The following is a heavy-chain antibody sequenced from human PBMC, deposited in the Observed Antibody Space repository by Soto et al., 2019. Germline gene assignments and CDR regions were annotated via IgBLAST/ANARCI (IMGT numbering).Heavy chain of an antibody. CDR3: AKGGLDLALTDY. CDR2: ISYDGGNK. J-gene: IGHJ4*02. CDR1: RFTFSSYG. V-gene: IGHV3-30*18. Sequence: QVQLVESGGGVVQPGRSLRLSCAASRFTFSSYGMHWVRQAPGKGLEWVAVISYDGGNKYYADSVKGRFTISRDNSKNTLYLQMNSLRAEDTAVYYCAKGGLDLALTDYWGQGTLVTVSS. D-gene: IGHD1-7*01.